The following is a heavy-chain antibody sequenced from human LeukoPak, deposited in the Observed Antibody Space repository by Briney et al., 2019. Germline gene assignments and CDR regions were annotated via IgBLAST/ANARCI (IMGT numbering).Heavy chain of an antibody. CDR1: GFTFSAHS. V-gene: IGHV3-30-3*01. CDR2: ISYDGSIK. J-gene: IGHJ5*02. Sequence: PGRSLRLSCAASGFTFSAHSMHWVRQPPVKGLEWVAFISYDGSIKFYADSLKGRFTISRDNSKKTLYLQINSLRAEDTAVYFCSRNPEREYWFDPWGQGTLVTVSS. CDR3: SRNPEREYWFDP.